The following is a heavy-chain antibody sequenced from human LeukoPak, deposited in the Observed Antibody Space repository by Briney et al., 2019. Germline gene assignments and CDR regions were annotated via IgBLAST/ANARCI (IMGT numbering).Heavy chain of an antibody. V-gene: IGHV3-53*01. CDR2: IYSGGAT. CDR3: ARAALHYYDSSGYPSFGY. Sequence: GGSLRLSCAASAFTVSANYMRWVRQAPGKGLEWVSIIYSGGATYYADSVKGGFTISRDNSKNTLYLQMNSLRAEDTAVYYCARAALHYYDSSGYPSFGYWGQGTLVTVSS. CDR1: AFTVSANY. D-gene: IGHD3-22*01. J-gene: IGHJ4*02.